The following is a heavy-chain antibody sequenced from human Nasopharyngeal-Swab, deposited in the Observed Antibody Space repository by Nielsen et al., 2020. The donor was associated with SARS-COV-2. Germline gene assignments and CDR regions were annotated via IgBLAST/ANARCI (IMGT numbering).Heavy chain of an antibody. D-gene: IGHD7-27*01. CDR2: ISAYNGVT. V-gene: IGHV1-18*01. J-gene: IGHJ4*02. Sequence: WVRQAPGQGLEWMGWISAYNGVTSYAQQFRDRVTMTTDTSTSTAYLEVLSLRSDDTAAYYCARWARGTGDPFDYWGQGTLVTVSS. CDR3: ARWARGTGDPFDY.